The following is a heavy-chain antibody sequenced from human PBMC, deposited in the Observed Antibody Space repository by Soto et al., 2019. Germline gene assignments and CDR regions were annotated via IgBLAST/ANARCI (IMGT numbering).Heavy chain of an antibody. V-gene: IGHV3-30-3*01. D-gene: IGHD2-2*01. CDR2: ISYDGSNK. CDR1: GFTFSSYA. CDR3: ARPRTGLPGDDAFDI. J-gene: IGHJ3*02. Sequence: QVQLVESGGGVVQPGRSLRLSCAASGFTFSSYAMHWVRQAPGKGLEWVAVISYDGSNKYYADSVKGRFTISRDNSKNTLYLQMNSLRAEDTAVYYCARPRTGLPGDDAFDIWGQGTMVTVSS.